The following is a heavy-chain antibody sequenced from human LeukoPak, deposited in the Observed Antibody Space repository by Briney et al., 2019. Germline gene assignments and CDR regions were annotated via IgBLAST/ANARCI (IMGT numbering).Heavy chain of an antibody. D-gene: IGHD3-10*01. CDR3: AKDATRPTSGAPGY. CDR2: IRYDGSNK. J-gene: IGHJ4*02. CDR1: GFTFSSYG. Sequence: PGGSLRLSCAASGFTFSSYGMHWVRQAPGKGLEWVAFIRYDGSNKYYSDSVKGRFTISRDNSKNTLYLQMNSLRAEDTALYYCAKDATRPTSGAPGYCGEGTLVTVSS. V-gene: IGHV3-30*02.